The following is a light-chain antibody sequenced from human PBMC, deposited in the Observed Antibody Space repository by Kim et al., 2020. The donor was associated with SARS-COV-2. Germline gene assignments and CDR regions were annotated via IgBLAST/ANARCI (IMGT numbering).Light chain of an antibody. CDR1: QPVAYNH. CDR3: QHYGISPNS. V-gene: IGKV3-20*01. CDR2: GAS. J-gene: IGKJ2*03. Sequence: LPAGERSTLPCRASQPVAYNHIAWYPQKPGQTPRLLNYGASSRVTGIPDRVSGSGSGTDFTLIISRLEPEDFAVYYCQHYGISPNSFGKGTKLEI.